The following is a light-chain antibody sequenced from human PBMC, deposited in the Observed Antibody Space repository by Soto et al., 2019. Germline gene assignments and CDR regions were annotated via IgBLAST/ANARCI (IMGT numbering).Light chain of an antibody. V-gene: IGLV2-14*01. J-gene: IGLJ2*01. CDR2: EVS. Sequence: QSALTQPASVSGSPGQSITISCTGTSSDVGGYNYVSWYQQHPGKAPKLMLYEVSNRPSGVSNRFSGSKSGNTASLTISGLXAXXXXXYYCSSYTSSSTVVFGGGTKLTVL. CDR3: SSYTSSSTVV. CDR1: SSDVGGYNY.